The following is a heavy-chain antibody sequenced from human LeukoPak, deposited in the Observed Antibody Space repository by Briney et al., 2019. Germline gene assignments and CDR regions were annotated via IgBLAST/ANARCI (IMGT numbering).Heavy chain of an antibody. CDR3: AREVRFLEWLAGYFDY. D-gene: IGHD3-3*01. Sequence: PGGSLRLSCAASGFTFSSYGMHWVRQAPGKGLEWVAVIWYDGSNKYYADSVKGRFTISKDNSKNTLYLQMNSLRAEDTAVYYCAREVRFLEWLAGYFDYWGQGTLVTVSS. CDR2: IWYDGSNK. J-gene: IGHJ4*02. V-gene: IGHV3-33*08. CDR1: GFTFSSYG.